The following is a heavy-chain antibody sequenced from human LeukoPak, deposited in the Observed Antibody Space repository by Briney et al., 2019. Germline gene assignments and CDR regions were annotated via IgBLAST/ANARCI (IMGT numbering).Heavy chain of an antibody. Sequence: SETLSLTCTVSGGSISSYYWSWIRQPPGKGLEWIGYIYYSGSTNYNPSLKSRVTISVDTSKNLFSLKLSSVTAADTAVYYCARRMTQSTLRYPQGPFDPWGQGTLVTVSS. J-gene: IGHJ5*02. CDR2: IYYSGST. V-gene: IGHV4-59*08. D-gene: IGHD3-9*01. CDR1: GGSISSYY. CDR3: ARRMTQSTLRYPQGPFDP.